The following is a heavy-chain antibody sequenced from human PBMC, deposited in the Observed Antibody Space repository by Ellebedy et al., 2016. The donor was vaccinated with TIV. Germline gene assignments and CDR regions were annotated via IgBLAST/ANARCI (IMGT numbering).Heavy chain of an antibody. CDR2: LNCAGDS. CDR3: SSHPWFSSGWSFDY. CDR1: GDSISSGTYF. D-gene: IGHD6-25*01. J-gene: IGHJ4*02. V-gene: IGHV4-39*06. Sequence: MPSETLSLTCSVSGDSISSGTYFWGWIRQNPGKGLEWIGSLNCAGDSYLDPSLKSRVTMSLDTSQNQFPLKVNSVTAADTAIYYCSSHPWFSSGWSFDYWGQGTLITVSS.